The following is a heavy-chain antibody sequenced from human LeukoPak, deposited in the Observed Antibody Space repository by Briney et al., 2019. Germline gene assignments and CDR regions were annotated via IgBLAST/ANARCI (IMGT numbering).Heavy chain of an antibody. CDR2: INHSGST. J-gene: IGHJ5*02. V-gene: IGHV4-34*01. Sequence: SETLSLTCAVYGGSFSGYYWSWIRQPPGKGLEWIGEINHSGSTNYNPSLKSRVTISVDTSKNQLSLKLSSVTAADTAVYYCARGRYSSGPLRTWFDPWGQGTLVTVSS. CDR1: GGSFSGYY. D-gene: IGHD6-19*01. CDR3: ARGRYSSGPLRTWFDP.